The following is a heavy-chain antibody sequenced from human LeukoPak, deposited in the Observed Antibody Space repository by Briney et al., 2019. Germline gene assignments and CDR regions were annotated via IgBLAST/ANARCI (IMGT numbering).Heavy chain of an antibody. CDR2: ISWNSGSI. V-gene: IGHV3-9*01. J-gene: IGHJ4*02. Sequence: GRSLRLSCAASGFTFDDYAMHWVRQAPGKGLEWVSGISWNSGSIGYADSVKGRFTISRDNAKNSLYLQMNSLRAEDTALYYCAKGSYGDYVVGYFDYWGQGTLDTVSS. D-gene: IGHD4-17*01. CDR3: AKGSYGDYVVGYFDY. CDR1: GFTFDDYA.